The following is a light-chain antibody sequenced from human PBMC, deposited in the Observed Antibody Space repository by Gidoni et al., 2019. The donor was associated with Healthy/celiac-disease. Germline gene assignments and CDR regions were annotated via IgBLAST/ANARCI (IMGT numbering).Light chain of an antibody. Sequence: EIVMTQSPATLSVSPGERATLPGRASQSVSSNFGWYQHKPGQAPMLFIYGASTRATGLPARFSGSGSGTEFTLTISSLQSEDFAVYYCQQYNNWPRTFGQGTKVEIK. J-gene: IGKJ1*01. V-gene: IGKV3-15*01. CDR2: GAS. CDR1: QSVSSN. CDR3: QQYNNWPRT.